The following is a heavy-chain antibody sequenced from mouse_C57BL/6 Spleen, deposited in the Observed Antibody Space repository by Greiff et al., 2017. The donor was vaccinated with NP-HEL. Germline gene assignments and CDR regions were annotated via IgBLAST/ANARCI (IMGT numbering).Heavy chain of an antibody. D-gene: IGHD2-4*01. V-gene: IGHV1-80*01. CDR1: GYAFSSYW. CDR2: IYPGDGDT. CDR3: AIHTLSTMITTVYFDV. J-gene: IGHJ1*03. Sequence: VQVVESGAELVKPGASVKISCKASGYAFSSYWMNWVKQRPGKGLEWIGQIYPGDGDTNYNGKFKGKATLTADKSSSPAYMQLSSLTSEDSAVYFCAIHTLSTMITTVYFDVWGTGTTVTVSS.